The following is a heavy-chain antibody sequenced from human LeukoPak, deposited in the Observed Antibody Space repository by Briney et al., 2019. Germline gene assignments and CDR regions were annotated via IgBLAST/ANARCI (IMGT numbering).Heavy chain of an antibody. CDR1: GFTFDDYA. CDR2: IYYSGST. CDR3: ARGIVVAPAAYDY. V-gene: IGHV4-59*01. D-gene: IGHD2-2*01. Sequence: GSLRLSCAASGFTFDDYAMHWVRQPPGKGLEWIGYIYYSGSTNYNPSLKSRVTISVDTSKNQFSLKLSSVTAADTAVYYCARGIVVAPAAYDYWGQGTLVTVSS. J-gene: IGHJ4*02.